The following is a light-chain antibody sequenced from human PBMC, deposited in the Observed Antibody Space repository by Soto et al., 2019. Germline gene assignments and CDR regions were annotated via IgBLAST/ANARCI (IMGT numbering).Light chain of an antibody. J-gene: IGKJ1*01. V-gene: IGKV1-5*03. CDR1: QSISSW. Sequence: DIQMTQSPSTLSASVGDRVTITCRASQSISSWLAWYQHKPGKAPKLLIYEASSLKSGVPSRFSGSGSGTEFTLTISSLQPDDFATYSCQQYKSYSSGTFGQGTKVEIK. CDR3: QQYKSYSSGT. CDR2: EAS.